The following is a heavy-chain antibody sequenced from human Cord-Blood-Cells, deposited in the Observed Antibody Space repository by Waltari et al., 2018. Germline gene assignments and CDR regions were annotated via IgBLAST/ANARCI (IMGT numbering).Heavy chain of an antibody. D-gene: IGHD3-10*01. Sequence: QVQLQESGPGLVQPSATLSLTCTVPGGSISSYYWSWIRQPTGKGLEWIGRIYTSGSTNYNPSLKSRVTMSVDTSKNQFSLKLSSVTAADTAVYYCARSHYGSGSYYWFDPWGQGTLVTVSS. CDR3: ARSHYGSGSYYWFDP. CDR2: IYTSGST. J-gene: IGHJ5*02. V-gene: IGHV4-4*07. CDR1: GGSISSYY.